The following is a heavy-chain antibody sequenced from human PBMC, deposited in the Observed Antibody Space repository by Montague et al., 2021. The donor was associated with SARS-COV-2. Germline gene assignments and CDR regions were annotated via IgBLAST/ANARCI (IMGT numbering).Heavy chain of an antibody. CDR2: IHYSGGT. V-gene: IGHV4-39*01. CDR3: AAQSSGGYCSSSSCYVWFDP. D-gene: IGHD2-2*01. CDR1: GCSISSSSYY. J-gene: IGHJ5*02. Sequence: SETLSLTCTVSGCSISSSSYYWGLIRQPPGKGLEWVGLIHYSGGTYYTPSLNSRVTISVDTSKKLFPLKLGSVTAADTAVYFCAAQSSGGYCSSSSCYVWFDPWGQGTLVTVSS.